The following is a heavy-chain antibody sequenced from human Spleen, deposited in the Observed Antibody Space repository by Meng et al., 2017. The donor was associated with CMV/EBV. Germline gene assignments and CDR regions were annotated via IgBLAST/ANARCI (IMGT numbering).Heavy chain of an antibody. J-gene: IGHJ4*02. CDR2: PIPIFGTP. CDR3: AKDRAYSYGPSGY. Sequence: CKASGDTFNNYTINWVRQAPGQGLEWMGGPIPIFGTPNYAPEFQGGVTITTDESTSTAYMELSSLGLDDTAVYYCAKDRAYSYGPSGYWGQGTLVTVSS. V-gene: IGHV1-69*05. D-gene: IGHD5-18*01. CDR1: GDTFNNYT.